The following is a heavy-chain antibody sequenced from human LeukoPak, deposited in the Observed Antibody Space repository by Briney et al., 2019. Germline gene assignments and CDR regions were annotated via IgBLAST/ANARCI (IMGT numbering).Heavy chain of an antibody. J-gene: IGHJ4*02. V-gene: IGHV4-31*03. Sequence: SETLSLTCTVSGGSVSSGSYYWSWIRQHPGKGLEWIGCIYYSGSTYYNPSLKSRVTISVDTSKNQFSLKLSSVTAADTAVYYCARVRERGYSYGYIFDYWGQGTLVTVSS. CDR3: ARVRERGYSYGYIFDY. D-gene: IGHD5-18*01. CDR1: GGSVSSGSYY. CDR2: IYYSGST.